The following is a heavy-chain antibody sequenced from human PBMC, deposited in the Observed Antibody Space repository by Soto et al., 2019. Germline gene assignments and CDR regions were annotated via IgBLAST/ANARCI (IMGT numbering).Heavy chain of an antibody. Sequence: VQLVESGGDLVQPGGSLRLSCAASGLPFNNYWMSWVRQAPGKGLEWVANIRPDGNEKHYADSVKGRFIFSRDNARSSVSLQMNNLRVDDTAVYYCVTSRGYSYEYWGQGTLVTVSS. V-gene: IGHV3-7*05. D-gene: IGHD5-18*01. J-gene: IGHJ4*02. CDR3: VTSRGYSYEY. CDR2: IRPDGNEK. CDR1: GLPFNNYW.